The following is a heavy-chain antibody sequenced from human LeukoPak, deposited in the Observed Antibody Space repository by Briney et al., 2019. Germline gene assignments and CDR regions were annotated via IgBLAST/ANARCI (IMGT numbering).Heavy chain of an antibody. CDR2: INPNSGGT. Sequence: ASVKVSCKASGYTFTGYYMHWVRQAPGQGLEWMEWINPNSGGTNYAQKFQGRVTMTRDTSISTAYMELSRLRSDDTAVYYCARATLLQTYFYNSGSYSLGYWGQGTLVTVSS. CDR3: ARATLLQTYFYNSGSYSLGY. CDR1: GYTFTGYY. D-gene: IGHD3-10*01. J-gene: IGHJ4*02. V-gene: IGHV1-2*02.